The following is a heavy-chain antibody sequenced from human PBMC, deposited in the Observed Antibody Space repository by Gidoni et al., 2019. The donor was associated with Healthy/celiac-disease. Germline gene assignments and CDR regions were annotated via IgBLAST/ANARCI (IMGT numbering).Heavy chain of an antibody. V-gene: IGHV3-30-3*01. Sequence: QVQLVESGGGVLQPGRSPRLSCAASGLPFSSYAMHWVRQAPGKGLEWVAVISYDGSNKYYADSVKGRFTISRDNSKNTLYLQMNSLRAEDTAVYYCARGGHNWNDVGAFDIWGQGTMVTVSS. J-gene: IGHJ3*02. CDR3: ARGGHNWNDVGAFDI. CDR2: ISYDGSNK. D-gene: IGHD1-20*01. CDR1: GLPFSSYA.